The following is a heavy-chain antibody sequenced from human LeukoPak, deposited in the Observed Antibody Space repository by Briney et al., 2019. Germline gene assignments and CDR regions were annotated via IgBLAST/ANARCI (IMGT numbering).Heavy chain of an antibody. Sequence: GGSLRLSCAASGLSFSNFWMSGVRQPPAKRLEGVAHIKQDGSKKHYVASVKGRFTISRDNAENALYLQMTSLRADDSAIYYCAAVPPDRCDGDPCYPVFEYWGRGVLVTVSS. J-gene: IGHJ4*02. D-gene: IGHD2-21*01. CDR3: AAVPPDRCDGDPCYPVFEY. CDR2: IKQDGSKK. CDR1: GLSFSNFW. V-gene: IGHV3-7*01.